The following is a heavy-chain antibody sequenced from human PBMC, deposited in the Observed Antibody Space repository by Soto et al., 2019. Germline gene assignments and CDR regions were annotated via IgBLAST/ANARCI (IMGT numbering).Heavy chain of an antibody. CDR2: IYHSGMT. Sequence: QVQLQESGPGLVKPSQTLSLTCTVSGGSISTGGYYWSWIRQHPGRGLEWIGYIYHSGMTFSNPSLQSRVPISIDTSKNKFSLKLSSVTAADTAVYYCATVRWELHDAFDIWGQGTMVSVSS. J-gene: IGHJ3*02. V-gene: IGHV4-31*03. D-gene: IGHD1-26*01. CDR1: GGSISTGGYY. CDR3: ATVRWELHDAFDI.